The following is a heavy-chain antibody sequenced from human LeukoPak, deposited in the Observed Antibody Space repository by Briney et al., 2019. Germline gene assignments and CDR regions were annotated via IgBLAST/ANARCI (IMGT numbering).Heavy chain of an antibody. CDR1: GFTFSSYG. D-gene: IGHD2-21*02. CDR3: ARERYCGGDCYSFAFDV. V-gene: IGHV3-33*01. CDR2: IWYDGSNK. J-gene: IGHJ3*01. Sequence: PGGSLRLSCAASGFTFSSYGMHWVRQAPGKGLEWVAVIWYDGSNKYYADSVKGRFTISRDNSKNTLYLQMNSLRAEDTAVYYCARERYCGGDCYSFAFDVWGQGTVVTVSS.